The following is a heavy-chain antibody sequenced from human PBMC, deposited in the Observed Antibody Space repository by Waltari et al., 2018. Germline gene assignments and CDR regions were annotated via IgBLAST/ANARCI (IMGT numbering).Heavy chain of an antibody. Sequence: QVQLVQSGAEVKKPGSSVKVSCKASGGTFSSYTISWVRQAPGQGLEWMGRIIPILGIANYAQKFQGRVTITADKSTSTAYMELRRLRPDDTAIYYCARFGGSNGDYGLGDVFDLWGQGTMVIVSS. CDR1: GGTFSSYT. CDR2: IIPILGIA. V-gene: IGHV1-69*02. D-gene: IGHD4-17*01. J-gene: IGHJ3*01. CDR3: ARFGGSNGDYGLGDVFDL.